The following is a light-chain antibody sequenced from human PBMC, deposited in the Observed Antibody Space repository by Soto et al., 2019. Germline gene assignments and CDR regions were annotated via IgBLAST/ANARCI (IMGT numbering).Light chain of an antibody. CDR1: QSVSSY. J-gene: IGKJ5*01. CDR2: DAS. V-gene: IGKV3-11*01. CDR3: QQRSNWPPAVT. Sequence: EIVLTQSPATLSLSPGERATLSCRASQSVSSYLAWYQQKPGQAPRLLIYDASNRATGIPARFSGSGSGTDCSLTISSLEPEDFAVYYCQQRSNWPPAVTFGQGKRLEIK.